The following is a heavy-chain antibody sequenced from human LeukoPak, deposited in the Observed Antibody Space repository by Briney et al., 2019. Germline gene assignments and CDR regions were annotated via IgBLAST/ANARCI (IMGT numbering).Heavy chain of an antibody. CDR2: ISSSSSYI. V-gene: IGHV3-21*01. CDR3: ARDKIYYDSSGYLPFDY. J-gene: IGHJ4*02. CDR1: GFTFSSYS. D-gene: IGHD3-22*01. Sequence: PGGSLRLSCAASGFTFSSYSMNWARQAPGKGLEWVSSISSSSSYIDYTDSVKGRFTISRDNAKNSLYLQMNSLRAEDTAVYYCARDKIYYDSSGYLPFDYWGQGTLVTVSS.